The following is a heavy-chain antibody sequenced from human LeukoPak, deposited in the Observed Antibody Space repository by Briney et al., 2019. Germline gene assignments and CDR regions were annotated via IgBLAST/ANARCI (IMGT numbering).Heavy chain of an antibody. V-gene: IGHV1-69*13. CDR3: ASHGVVVPAALDY. J-gene: IGHJ4*02. CDR2: IIPIFGTA. D-gene: IGHD2-2*01. Sequence: ASVKVSCKASGGTFSSYAISWVRQAPGQGLEWMGGIIPIFGTANYAQKFQGRVTITADESTSTAYMELSSLRSEDTAVYYCASHGVVVPAALDYWGQGTLVTVSS. CDR1: GGTFSSYA.